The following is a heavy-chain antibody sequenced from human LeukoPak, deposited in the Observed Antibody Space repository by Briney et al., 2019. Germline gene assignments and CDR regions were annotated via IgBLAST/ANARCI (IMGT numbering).Heavy chain of an antibody. CDR2: IIPILGIA. CDR1: GGTFSSYA. V-gene: IGHV1-69*04. Sequence: SVKVSCKASGGTFSSYAISWVRQAPGQGLEWMGRIIPILGIANYAQKFQGRVTITADKSTSTAYMGLSSLRSEDTAVYYCARDNFSRNEPKNDYWGQGTLVTVSS. CDR3: ARDNFSRNEPKNDY. J-gene: IGHJ4*02. D-gene: IGHD1-14*01.